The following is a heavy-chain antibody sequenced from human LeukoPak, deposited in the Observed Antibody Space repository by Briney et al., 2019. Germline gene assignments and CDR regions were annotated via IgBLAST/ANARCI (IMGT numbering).Heavy chain of an antibody. V-gene: IGHV3-7*01. CDR1: GFTFSDHW. CDR2: IKEDGSAK. D-gene: IGHD3-10*02. CDR3: ARAVDVADC. J-gene: IGHJ4*02. Sequence: GSLRLSCVASGFTFSDHWMSWVRQAPGKGLEWVANIKEDGSAKFYADSVKGRFTISRDNAKNSVFLQMNSLTHDDTAVYYCARAVDVADCWGQGTLVTVSS.